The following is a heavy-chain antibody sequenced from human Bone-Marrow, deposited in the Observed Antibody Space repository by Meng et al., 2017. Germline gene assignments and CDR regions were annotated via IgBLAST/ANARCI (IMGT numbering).Heavy chain of an antibody. J-gene: IGHJ4*02. CDR3: ARGAGGCSGGSCYTYFDY. Sequence: SETLSLTCTVSGGSISSSSYYWCWIRQPPGKGLEWIGSIYYSGSTYYTPSLTSRVTISVDTSKNQFSLKLSSVTAADTAVYYCARGAGGCSGGSCYTYFDYWGQGTMVTVSS. CDR2: IYYSGST. V-gene: IGHV4-39*07. CDR1: GGSISSSSYY. D-gene: IGHD2-15*01.